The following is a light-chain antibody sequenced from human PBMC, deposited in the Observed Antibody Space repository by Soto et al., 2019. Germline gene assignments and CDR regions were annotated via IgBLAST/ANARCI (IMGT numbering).Light chain of an antibody. CDR3: ESYDSSLSGSYV. V-gene: IGLV1-40*01. Sequence: SGLTQPPSVSGVTGQRVTISCTGRSSNIGAGYDVHWYQQLPGTAPKLLICGNSNRPSGVPDRFSGSKSGTSASLAITGLQAEDDADYYCESYDSSLSGSYVFGTGTKVTVL. CDR2: GNS. J-gene: IGLJ1*01. CDR1: SSNIGAGYD.